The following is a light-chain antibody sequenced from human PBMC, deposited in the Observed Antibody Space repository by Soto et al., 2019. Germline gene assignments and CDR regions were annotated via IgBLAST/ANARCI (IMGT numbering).Light chain of an antibody. V-gene: IGKV4-1*01. J-gene: IGKJ4*01. Sequence: VMTQSPDSLDVSLGERATISCRSSQSVLYSSNNKNYLAWYQQKRGQPPKVLIYWASTRESGVPDRFSGSGSGTDFTLTINSLQAEDVAVYYCQQYYNSPLTFGGGTKVDIK. CDR3: QQYYNSPLT. CDR1: QSVLYSSNNKNY. CDR2: WAS.